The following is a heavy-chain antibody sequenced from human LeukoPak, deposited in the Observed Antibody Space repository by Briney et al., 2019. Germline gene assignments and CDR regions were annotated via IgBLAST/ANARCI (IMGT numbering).Heavy chain of an antibody. J-gene: IGHJ4*02. CDR3: ARGRAEGAAAGIYFDY. V-gene: IGHV4-34*01. Sequence: PSETLSLTCAVYGGSFSGYYWSWIRQPPGKGLEWIGEINHSGSTNYNPSLKSRVTISVDRSKNQFSLKLSSVTAADTAVYYCARGRAEGAAAGIYFDYRGQGTLVTVSS. CDR1: GGSFSGYY. D-gene: IGHD6-13*01. CDR2: INHSGST.